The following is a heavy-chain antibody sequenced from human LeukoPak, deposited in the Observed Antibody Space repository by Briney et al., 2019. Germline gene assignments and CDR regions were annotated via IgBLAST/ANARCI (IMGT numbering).Heavy chain of an antibody. CDR3: AREDSSGWSTWFDP. V-gene: IGHV4-39*07. D-gene: IGHD6-19*01. CDR1: GGSISSSSYY. Sequence: SETLSLTCTVSGGSISSSSYYWGWIRQPPGKGLEWIGSIYYSGSTYYNPSLKSRVTISVDTSKNQFSLKLSSVTAADTAVYYCAREDSSGWSTWFDPWGQGTLVTVSS. CDR2: IYYSGST. J-gene: IGHJ5*02.